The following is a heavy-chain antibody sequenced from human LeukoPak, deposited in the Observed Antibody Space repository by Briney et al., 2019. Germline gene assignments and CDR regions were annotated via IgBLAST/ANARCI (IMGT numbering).Heavy chain of an antibody. V-gene: IGHV5-10-1*01. Sequence: SGESLKISCKGSGYSFTSYWISWVRQMPGEGLEWMGRIDPSDSYTNYSPSFQGHVTISADKSISTAYLQWSSLKASDTAMYYCARRYCSSSSCYAYFDYWGQGTLVTVSS. J-gene: IGHJ4*02. CDR2: IDPSDSYT. CDR1: GYSFTSYW. CDR3: ARRYCSSSSCYAYFDY. D-gene: IGHD2-2*01.